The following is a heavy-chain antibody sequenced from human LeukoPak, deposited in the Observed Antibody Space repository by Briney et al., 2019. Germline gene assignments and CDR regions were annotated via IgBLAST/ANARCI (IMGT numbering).Heavy chain of an antibody. CDR3: ARHSEYYSGSGSASGYFDY. J-gene: IGHJ4*02. Sequence: SETLSLTCTVSGGSISSISYYWGWIRQPPGTGLEWIGTIYYSGSTYHSPSLKSRVTISGDTSKNQISLKLSSVTAADTAVYYCARHSEYYSGSGSASGYFDYWGQGTLVIVSS. CDR1: GGSISSISYY. D-gene: IGHD3-10*01. CDR2: IYYSGST. V-gene: IGHV4-39*01.